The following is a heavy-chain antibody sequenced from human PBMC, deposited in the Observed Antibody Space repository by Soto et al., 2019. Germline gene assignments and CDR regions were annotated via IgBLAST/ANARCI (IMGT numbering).Heavy chain of an antibody. CDR1: GFTFSSYS. D-gene: IGHD4-17*01. Sequence: GGSLRLSCAASGFTFSSYSMNWVRQAPGKGLEWVSSISSSSYIYYADSVKGRFTISRDNAKNSLYLQMNSLRAEDTAVYYCARDRTTVVTPWWFDPLDQGTLVTVSS. V-gene: IGHV3-21*01. J-gene: IGHJ5*02. CDR2: ISSSSYI. CDR3: ARDRTTVVTPWWFDP.